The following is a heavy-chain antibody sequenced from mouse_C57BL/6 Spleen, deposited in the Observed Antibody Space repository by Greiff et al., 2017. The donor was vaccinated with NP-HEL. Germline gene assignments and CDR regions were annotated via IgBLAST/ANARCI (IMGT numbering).Heavy chain of an antibody. V-gene: IGHV3-6*01. CDR2: ISYDGSN. D-gene: IGHD1-1*01. CDR3: ARDLYGSSYDYAMDY. CDR1: GYSITSGYY. Sequence: VQLKESGPGLVKPSQSLSLTCSVTGYSITSGYYWNWIRQFPGNKLEWMGYISYDGSNNYNPSLKNRISITRDTSKNQFFLKLNSVTTEDTATYYCARDLYGSSYDYAMDYWGQGTSVTVSS. J-gene: IGHJ4*01.